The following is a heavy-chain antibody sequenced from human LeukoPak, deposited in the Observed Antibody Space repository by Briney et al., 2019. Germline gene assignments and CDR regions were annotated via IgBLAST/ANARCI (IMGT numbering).Heavy chain of an antibody. CDR3: ARAIYCSGGSCYPSFDY. Sequence: ASVKVSCKASGYTFTSYAMHWVRQAPGQRLEWMGWINAGNGNTKYSQEFQGRVTITRDTSASTAYMELSSLRSEDTAVYYCARAIYCSGGSCYPSFDYWGQGTLVTVSS. CDR2: INAGNGNT. CDR1: GYTFTSYA. V-gene: IGHV1-3*01. J-gene: IGHJ4*02. D-gene: IGHD2-15*01.